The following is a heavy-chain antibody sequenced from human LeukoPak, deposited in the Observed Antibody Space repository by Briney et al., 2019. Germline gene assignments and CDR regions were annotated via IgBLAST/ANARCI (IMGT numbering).Heavy chain of an antibody. V-gene: IGHV3-66*01. J-gene: IGHJ4*02. Sequence: PGGSLRLSCAASGFTVSINYMSWVRQAPGKGLEWVSVIYSGGSTYYADSVKGRFTISRDNSKNTLYLQMNSLRAEDTALYYFAEDGRYYDFWSGYSNYFDYWGQGTLVTVSS. CDR1: GFTVSINY. CDR2: IYSGGST. D-gene: IGHD3-3*01. CDR3: AEDGRYYDFWSGYSNYFDY.